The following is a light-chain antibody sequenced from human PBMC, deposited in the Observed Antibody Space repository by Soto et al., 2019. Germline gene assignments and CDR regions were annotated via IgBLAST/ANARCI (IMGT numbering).Light chain of an antibody. Sequence: ETVLTQSPGTLSLSPGDRATLSCRASQSVSSSYLAWYQQKPGQAPRLLIYDASRRATGIPDRFSGSGSGTDFTLTISSLEPEDFAVYYCLQRSDWPWTFGQGTKVDIK. J-gene: IGKJ1*01. CDR2: DAS. CDR1: QSVSSSY. V-gene: IGKV3D-20*02. CDR3: LQRSDWPWT.